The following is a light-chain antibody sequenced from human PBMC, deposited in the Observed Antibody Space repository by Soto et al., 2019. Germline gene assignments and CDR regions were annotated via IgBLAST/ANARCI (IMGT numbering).Light chain of an antibody. CDR1: QSISRY. Sequence: DIQMTQSPYSLSASVGDRVTITCRSSQSISRYLNWYQQKPGKAPNLLIYEASILQSGVPSRFSGSGSGTEFTLTVSSLQSEDFGVYYCQQYHNGPPITFCQGTRLEIK. CDR3: QQYHNGPPIT. CDR2: EAS. J-gene: IGKJ5*01. V-gene: IGKV1-39*01.